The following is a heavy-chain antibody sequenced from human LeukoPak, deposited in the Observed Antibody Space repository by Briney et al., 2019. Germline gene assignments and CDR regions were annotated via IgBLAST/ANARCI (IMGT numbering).Heavy chain of an antibody. Sequence: PGGSLRLSCAASEFSVGSNYMTWVRQAPGKGLEWVSLIYSGGSTYYADSVKGRFTISRDNSKNTLYLQMNSLRAEDTAVYYCARGLHFRVYDSSDFYIHWGQGTLVTVSS. CDR3: ARGLHFRVYDSSDFYIH. V-gene: IGHV3-66*01. CDR2: IYSGGST. D-gene: IGHD3-22*01. CDR1: EFSVGSNY. J-gene: IGHJ4*02.